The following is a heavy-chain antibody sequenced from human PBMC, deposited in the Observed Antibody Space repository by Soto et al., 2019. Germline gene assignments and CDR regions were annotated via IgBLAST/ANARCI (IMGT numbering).Heavy chain of an antibody. Sequence: QVQLVESGGGVVQPGRSLRLSCAASGFTFSSYGMHWVRQAPGKGLEWVAVISYDGSNKYYADSVKGRFTISRDNSKNTLYLQMNSLRAEDTAVYYCAKARRRDGYINPLDYWGQGTLVTVSS. J-gene: IGHJ4*02. CDR3: AKARRRDGYINPLDY. CDR2: ISYDGSNK. CDR1: GFTFSSYG. D-gene: IGHD5-12*01. V-gene: IGHV3-30*18.